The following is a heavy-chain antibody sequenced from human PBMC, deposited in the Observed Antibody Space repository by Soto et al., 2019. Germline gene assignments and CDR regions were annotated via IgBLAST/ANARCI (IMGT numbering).Heavy chain of an antibody. D-gene: IGHD1-26*01. Sequence: VQLVESGGGLVQPGGSLRLSCAASGFTFSAYYMSWIRQAPGKGLEWLSYISNSGDIVYYADSVKGRFTISRDNAKNSLYLQINSPTAEDTAVYYCARGGSYGWGFDYWGQGTLVTVSS. CDR1: GFTFSAYY. J-gene: IGHJ4*02. CDR2: ISNSGDIV. CDR3: ARGGSYGWGFDY. V-gene: IGHV3-11*01.